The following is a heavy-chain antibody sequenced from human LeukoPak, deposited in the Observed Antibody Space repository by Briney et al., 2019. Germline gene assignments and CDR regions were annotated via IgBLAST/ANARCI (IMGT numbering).Heavy chain of an antibody. CDR2: FGPEDGET. D-gene: IGHD6-19*01. CDR3: ATDREWLAFDY. J-gene: IGHJ4*02. CDR1: GLTLTELS. Sequence: ASVKVYCKVSGLTLTELSMHWVRQAPGRGLEWMGGFGPEDGETIYAQKFQGRVTMTEDTSTDTAYMELSSLRSEDTAVYYCATDREWLAFDYWGQGTLVTVSS. V-gene: IGHV1-24*01.